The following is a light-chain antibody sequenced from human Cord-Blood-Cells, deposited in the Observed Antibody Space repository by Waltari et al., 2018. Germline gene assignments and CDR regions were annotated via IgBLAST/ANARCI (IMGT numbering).Light chain of an antibody. V-gene: IGLV1-47*01. Sequence: QSVLTQPPSASGTPGQSVPISCSGSSSNIGSNYVYWYQRLPGTAPKLLIYRNNPRPSGVPDRFSGSKSGTSASLAISGLRSEDDADYYCAAWDDSLSGRVFGGGTKLTVL. J-gene: IGLJ3*02. CDR2: RNN. CDR3: AAWDDSLSGRV. CDR1: SSNIGSNY.